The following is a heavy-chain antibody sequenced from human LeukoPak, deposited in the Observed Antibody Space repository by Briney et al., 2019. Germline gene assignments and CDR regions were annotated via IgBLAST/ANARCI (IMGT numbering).Heavy chain of an antibody. D-gene: IGHD3-22*01. V-gene: IGHV4-31*03. CDR3: ARFKGDGSGYYYDY. Sequence: PSETLSLTCTVSGGSISSGGYYWSWIRQHPGKGLEWIGYIYYSGSTYYNPSLKSRVTISVDTSKNQFSLKLSSVTAADTAVYYCARFKGDGSGYYYDYWGQGTLVTVSS. CDR2: IYYSGST. J-gene: IGHJ4*02. CDR1: GGSISSGGYY.